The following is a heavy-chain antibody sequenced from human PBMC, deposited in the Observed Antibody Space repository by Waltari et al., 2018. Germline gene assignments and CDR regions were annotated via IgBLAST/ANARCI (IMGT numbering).Heavy chain of an antibody. CDR3: ASPSGDGGANYYYYMDV. D-gene: IGHD3-10*01. CDR1: GGTFSSYA. J-gene: IGHJ6*03. V-gene: IGHV1-69*14. CDR2: IIPIFGTA. Sequence: QVQLVQSGAEVKKPGSSVKVSCKASGGTFSSYAISWVRQAPGQGLEWMGGIIPIFGTANYAQKFQGRVTITADKSTSTADMELSSLRSEDTAVYYCASPSGDGGANYYYYMDVWGKGTTVTVSS.